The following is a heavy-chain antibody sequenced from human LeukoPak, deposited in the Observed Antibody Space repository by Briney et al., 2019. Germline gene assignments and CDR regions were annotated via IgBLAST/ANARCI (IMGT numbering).Heavy chain of an antibody. V-gene: IGHV3-21*01. J-gene: IGHJ4*02. D-gene: IGHD2-15*01. CDR2: ITINGVYT. CDR3: ARQPQVAHFDY. Sequence: GGSLRLSCAASGFTFSSYSMNWVRQAPGKGLEWVSSITINGVYTYYIDSVKGRFTISRDNANNSLYLQMNSLSAEDTAIYYCARQPQVAHFDYWGQGTLVSVSS. CDR1: GFTFSSYS.